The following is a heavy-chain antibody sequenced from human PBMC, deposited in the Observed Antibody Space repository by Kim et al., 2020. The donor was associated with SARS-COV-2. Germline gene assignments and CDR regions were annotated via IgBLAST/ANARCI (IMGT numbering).Heavy chain of an antibody. J-gene: IGHJ4*02. D-gene: IGHD3-10*01. CDR1: GFTFSSYW. CDR3: ARVYRTMVRGVIINPFDY. Sequence: GGSLRLSCAASGFTFSSYWMSWVRQAPGKGLEWVANIKQDGSEKYYVDSVKGRFTISRDNAKNSLYLQMNSLRAEDTAVYYCARVYRTMVRGVIINPFDYWGQGTLVTVSS. V-gene: IGHV3-7*01. CDR2: IKQDGSEK.